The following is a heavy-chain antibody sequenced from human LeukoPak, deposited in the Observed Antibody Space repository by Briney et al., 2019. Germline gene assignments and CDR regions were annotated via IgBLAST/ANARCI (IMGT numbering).Heavy chain of an antibody. Sequence: GGSLRLSCAASGFTVSSNYMNWVRQAPGKGLEWVSMIYPNGNTFYTDSVKGRFTISRDNSKNTLDLQMSSLRAEDTAVYYCTRGHYSSGWPNDYWGQGTLVTVSS. D-gene: IGHD6-19*01. CDR2: IYPNGNT. V-gene: IGHV3-66*01. CDR3: TRGHYSSGWPNDY. CDR1: GFTVSSNY. J-gene: IGHJ4*02.